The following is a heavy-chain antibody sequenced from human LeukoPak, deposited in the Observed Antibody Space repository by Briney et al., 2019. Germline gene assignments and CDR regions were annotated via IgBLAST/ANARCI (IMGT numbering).Heavy chain of an antibody. CDR3: ARDSRRIVVVPAAIPY. CDR1: GYTFTGYY. J-gene: IGHJ4*02. CDR2: INPNSGGT. D-gene: IGHD2-2*02. V-gene: IGHV1-2*02. Sequence: ASVKVSCKASGYTFTGYYMHWVRQAPGQGLEWMGWINPNSGGTNYAQKFQGRVTMTRDTPISTAYMELSRLRSDDTAVYYCARDSRRIVVVPAAIPYWGQGTLVTVSS.